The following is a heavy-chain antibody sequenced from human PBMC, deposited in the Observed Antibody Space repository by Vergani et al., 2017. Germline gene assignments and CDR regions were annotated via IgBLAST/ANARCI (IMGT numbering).Heavy chain of an antibody. D-gene: IGHD3-3*01. V-gene: IGHV3-30-3*01. Sequence: QVQLVESGGGVVQPGRSLRLSCAASGFTFSSYAMHWVRQAPGKGLEWVAVISYDGSNKYYADSVKGRFTISRDNSKNTLYLQMNSLRAEDTAVYYCASDLRDFWSGYSEKDYYYYMDVWGKGTTVTVSS. CDR2: ISYDGSNK. CDR1: GFTFSSYA. CDR3: ASDLRDFWSGYSEKDYYYYMDV. J-gene: IGHJ6*03.